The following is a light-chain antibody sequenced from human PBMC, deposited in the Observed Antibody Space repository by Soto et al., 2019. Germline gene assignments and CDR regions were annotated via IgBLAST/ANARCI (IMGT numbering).Light chain of an antibody. CDR1: QSVGSY. CDR2: DAS. Sequence: EVVLTQSPATLSLSPGERATLSCRASQSVGSYLAWYQQKPGQAPRLLIYDASNRATGIPARFSGSGSGTDFTLTISSLEPEDFAVYYCQQRFIWPPRPFGGGTKVEIK. CDR3: QQRFIWPPRP. V-gene: IGKV3-11*01. J-gene: IGKJ4*01.